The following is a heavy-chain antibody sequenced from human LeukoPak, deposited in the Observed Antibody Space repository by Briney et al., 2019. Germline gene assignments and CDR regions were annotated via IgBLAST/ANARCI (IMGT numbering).Heavy chain of an antibody. CDR2: ISGSGGST. CDR3: AKGYCSGGSCYHFDY. Sequence: GGSLRLSCAASGVTFSSYAMSWVRQAPGKGLEWVSAISGSGGSTYYADSVKGRFTISRDNSKNTLYLQMNSLRAEDTAVYYCAKGYCSGGSCYHFDYWGQGTLVTVSS. J-gene: IGHJ4*02. CDR1: GVTFSSYA. V-gene: IGHV3-23*01. D-gene: IGHD2-15*01.